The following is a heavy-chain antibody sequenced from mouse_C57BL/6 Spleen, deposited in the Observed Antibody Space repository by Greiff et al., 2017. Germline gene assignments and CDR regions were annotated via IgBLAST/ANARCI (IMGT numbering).Heavy chain of an antibody. V-gene: IGHV7-3*01. J-gene: IGHJ1*03. Sequence: EVKVVESGRGLVQPGGSLCLSCAASGFTFTDYYMSWVRQPPGKALEWLGFIRNKANGYATEYCASVPGRVTISRDNSQIILDLQMNALRAEDSATYSCARLYCNYVWYFDVWGTGTTVTVAS. D-gene: IGHD2-1*01. CDR3: ARLYCNYVWYFDV. CDR1: GFTFTDYY. CDR2: IRNKANGYAT.